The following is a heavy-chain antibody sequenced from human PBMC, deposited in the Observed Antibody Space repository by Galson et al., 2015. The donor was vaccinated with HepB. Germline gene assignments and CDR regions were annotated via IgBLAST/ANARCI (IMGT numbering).Heavy chain of an antibody. Sequence: SLRLSCAASGFTFSSYWMSWVRQAPGKGLEWVANVKQDGSEKDYVDSVKGRFTISRDNAKNSLYLQMNSLRAEDTAVYYCARVRAAYGSSPFDYWGQGTLVTVSS. CDR1: GFTFSSYW. D-gene: IGHD6-6*01. CDR2: VKQDGSEK. J-gene: IGHJ4*02. CDR3: ARVRAAYGSSPFDY. V-gene: IGHV3-7*01.